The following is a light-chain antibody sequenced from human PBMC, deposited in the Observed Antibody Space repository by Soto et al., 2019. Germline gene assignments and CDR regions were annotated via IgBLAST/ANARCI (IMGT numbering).Light chain of an antibody. V-gene: IGKV3-15*01. J-gene: IGKJ5*01. CDR3: QQYNSWPPIT. CDR2: GAS. Sequence: ESVLTQSPGILSLSPGERATLSCRASQSVSSNLAWYQQRPGQAPRLVIYGASTRATGIPARFSGGGSGTEFTLTISSLQSEDFAVYYCQQYNSWPPITFGQGTRLEIK. CDR1: QSVSSN.